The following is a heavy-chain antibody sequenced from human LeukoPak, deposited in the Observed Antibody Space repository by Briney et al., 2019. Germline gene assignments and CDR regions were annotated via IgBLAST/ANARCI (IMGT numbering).Heavy chain of an antibody. Sequence: GGSLRLSCAASGFTFSSYSMNWVRQAPGKGLEWVSSISSGSSYIYYADSVKGRFTVSRENAKNSLYLQMDSLRAEDTAVYYCARLTGNYGDYWGQGTLVTVSS. J-gene: IGHJ4*02. V-gene: IGHV3-21*01. CDR2: ISSGSSYI. CDR1: GFTFSSYS. D-gene: IGHD3-10*01. CDR3: ARLTGNYGDY.